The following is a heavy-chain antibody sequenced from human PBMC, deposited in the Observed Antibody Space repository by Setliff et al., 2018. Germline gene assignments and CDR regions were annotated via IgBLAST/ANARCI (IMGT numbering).Heavy chain of an antibody. Sequence: ESGPTLVNPTQTLTLTCTFSGFSLNTTGEGVGWIRRPPGKALEWLALVYWDGEQRYSPSLNSRLSITKDSSKSQVFLTMTNMDPVDTATYYCALRRSNEWHLVRWFDPWGPGIQVTVAS. D-gene: IGHD3-16*01. V-gene: IGHV2-5*02. CDR1: GFSLNTTGEG. CDR2: VYWDGEQ. J-gene: IGHJ5*02. CDR3: ALRRSNEWHLVRWFDP.